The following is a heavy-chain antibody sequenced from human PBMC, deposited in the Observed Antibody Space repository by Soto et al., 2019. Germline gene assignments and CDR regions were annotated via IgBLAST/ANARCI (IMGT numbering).Heavy chain of an antibody. V-gene: IGHV4-59*11. D-gene: IGHD3-3*01. CDR1: GDSIDSHY. CDR2: IHDSGRT. CDR3: VIGGGWRTDD. J-gene: IGHJ4*02. Sequence: QVQLQESGPGLVKPAETLSLTCTVSGDSIDSHYYNWFRQPPGKGLEWIGYIHDSGRTHYNPSLRSRFNLSEDTSKNLFSLELNSVTAADTVCFFCVIGGGWRTDDGGQGTLVIVSS.